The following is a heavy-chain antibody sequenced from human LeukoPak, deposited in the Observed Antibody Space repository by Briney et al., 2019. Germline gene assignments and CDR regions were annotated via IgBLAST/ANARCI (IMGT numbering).Heavy chain of an antibody. CDR1: GFTFSSYA. Sequence: PGGSLRPSCAASGFTFSSYAMSWVRQAPGKGLEWVSAISGSGGSTYYADSVKGRFTISRDNSKNTLYLQMNSLRAEDTAVYYCAKDLRYFDCYFDYWGQGTLVTVSS. V-gene: IGHV3-23*01. D-gene: IGHD3-9*01. J-gene: IGHJ4*02. CDR3: AKDLRYFDCYFDY. CDR2: ISGSGGST.